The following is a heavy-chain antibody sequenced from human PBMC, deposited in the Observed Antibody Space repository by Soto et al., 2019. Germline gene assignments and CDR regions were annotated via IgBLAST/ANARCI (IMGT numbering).Heavy chain of an antibody. D-gene: IGHD2-21*02. V-gene: IGHV1-69*12. CDR1: GGTFSSYA. CDR2: IIPIFGTA. J-gene: IGHJ5*02. Sequence: QVQLVQSGAEVKKPGSSVKVSCKASGGTFSSYAISWVRQAPGQGLEWMGGIIPIFGTANYAQKFQGSVTITADESTSTAYRELSSLRSEDTAVYYCARDRKTYCGGDCYRNVDWFDPWGQGTLVTVSS. CDR3: ARDRKTYCGGDCYRNVDWFDP.